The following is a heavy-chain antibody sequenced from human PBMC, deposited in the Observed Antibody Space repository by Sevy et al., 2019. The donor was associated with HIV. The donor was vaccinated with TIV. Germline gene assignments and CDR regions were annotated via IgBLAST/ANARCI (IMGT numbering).Heavy chain of an antibody. CDR1: GFTFDDYG. V-gene: IGHV3-20*04. CDR3: ARGVLLWFGELLRGYYFDY. CDR2: INWNGGST. J-gene: IGHJ4*02. Sequence: GESLKISCAASGFTFDDYGMSWVRQAPGKGLEWVSGINWNGGSTGYADSVKGRFTISRDNAKNSLYLQMNSLRAEDTALYYCARGVLLWFGELLRGYYFDYWGQGTLVTVSS. D-gene: IGHD3-10*01.